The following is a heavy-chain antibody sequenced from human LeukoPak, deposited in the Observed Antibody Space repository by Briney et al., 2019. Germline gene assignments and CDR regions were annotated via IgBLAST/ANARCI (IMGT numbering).Heavy chain of an antibody. J-gene: IGHJ4*02. CDR2: ISGSGGST. D-gene: IGHD3-10*01. V-gene: IGHV3-23*01. CDR1: GFTFSSYA. CDR3: AKDSHTLLGGFDY. Sequence: PGGSLRLSCAASGFTFSSYAMSWVRQAPGKGLEWVSAISGSGGSTYYADSVKGRFTISRDNAKNSLYLQMDSLRVEDTALYYCAKDSHTLLGGFDYWGQGTLVTVSS.